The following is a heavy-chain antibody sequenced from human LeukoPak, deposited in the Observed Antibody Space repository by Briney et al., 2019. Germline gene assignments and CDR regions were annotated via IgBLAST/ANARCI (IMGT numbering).Heavy chain of an antibody. CDR3: ARAKYSSGWYGGGYYFDY. CDR1: GFTVSSNY. Sequence: GGSLRLSCAASGFTVSSNYMSWVRQAPGKGLEWVSVIYSGGSTYYADSVKGRFTISRDNSKNTLYLQMNSLRAEDTAVYYCARAKYSSGWYGGGYYFDYWGQGTLVTVSS. J-gene: IGHJ4*02. CDR2: IYSGGST. D-gene: IGHD6-19*01. V-gene: IGHV3-53*01.